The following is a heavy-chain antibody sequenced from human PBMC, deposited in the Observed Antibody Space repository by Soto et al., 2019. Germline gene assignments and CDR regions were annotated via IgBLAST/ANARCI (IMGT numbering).Heavy chain of an antibody. CDR3: TRWDGFADL. D-gene: IGHD1-26*01. Sequence: LRLSCAASGFTFSHYSMAWVRQTPEKGLEWVSGTSISGEKTFYADFVKGRFTVSRDSPKNTVYLQMNTLRAEDTAIYYCTRWDGFADLWGQGTLVTVSS. J-gene: IGHJ4*02. CDR2: TSISGEKT. CDR1: GFTFSHYS. V-gene: IGHV3-23*01.